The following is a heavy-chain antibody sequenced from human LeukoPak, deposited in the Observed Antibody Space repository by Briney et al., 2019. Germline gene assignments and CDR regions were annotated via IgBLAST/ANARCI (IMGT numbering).Heavy chain of an antibody. CDR1: TFTFSSDS. V-gene: IGHV3-21*01. J-gene: IGHJ4*02. CDR2: ISSSSDYI. D-gene: IGHD6-13*01. Sequence: GGSLRLSCAASTFTFSSDSMNWVRQAPEKGLEWVSSISSSSDYIYYADSVKGRFTISRDNAKNSLFLQMNSLRVEDSAVSYCARDSGSSWREGLNYWGQGTLVTVSS. CDR3: ARDSGSSWREGLNY.